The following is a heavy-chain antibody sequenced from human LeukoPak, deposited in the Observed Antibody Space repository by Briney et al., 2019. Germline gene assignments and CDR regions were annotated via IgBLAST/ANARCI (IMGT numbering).Heavy chain of an antibody. CDR1: GGSFSGYY. D-gene: IGHD4-23*01. V-gene: IGHV4-34*01. J-gene: IGHJ4*02. CDR3: TRDSQTTLVTPGLSDH. Sequence: SETLSLTCAVYGGSFSGYYWSWIRQPPGKGLEWIGEINHSGSTNYNPSLKSRVTISVDTSKNQFSVKLTSVTAADTAVYYCTRDSQTTLVTPGLSDHWGQGTLVTVSS. CDR2: INHSGST.